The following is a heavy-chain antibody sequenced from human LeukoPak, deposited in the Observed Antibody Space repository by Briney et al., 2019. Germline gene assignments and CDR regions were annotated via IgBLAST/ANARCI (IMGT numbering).Heavy chain of an antibody. CDR2: VYHSGST. D-gene: IGHD3-3*01. Sequence: SETLSLTCAVSGASIKSNNWWSWVRQPPGKGLEWIGEVYHSGSTHYNPSLESRVTVSVDKSKNRFPLDLSSVTAADTAVYYCARFCNGPGWLSGYYCAIDVWGQGTTVTVSS. CDR1: GASIKSNNW. J-gene: IGHJ6*02. CDR3: ARFCNGPGWLSGYYCAIDV. V-gene: IGHV4-4*02.